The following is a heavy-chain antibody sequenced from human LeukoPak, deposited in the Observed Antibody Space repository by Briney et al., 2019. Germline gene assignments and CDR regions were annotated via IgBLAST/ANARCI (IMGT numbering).Heavy chain of an antibody. CDR1: GFTFSSYW. Sequence: GGSLRLFCAASGFTFSSYWMSWVRQAPGKGRECVANIKQDGSEKYYVDSVKGRFTISRDNAKNSLYLQMNSLRAEDTAVYYCARATTYDILTGYFDYWGQGTLVTVSS. V-gene: IGHV3-7*01. J-gene: IGHJ4*02. CDR3: ARATTYDILTGYFDY. D-gene: IGHD3-9*01. CDR2: IKQDGSEK.